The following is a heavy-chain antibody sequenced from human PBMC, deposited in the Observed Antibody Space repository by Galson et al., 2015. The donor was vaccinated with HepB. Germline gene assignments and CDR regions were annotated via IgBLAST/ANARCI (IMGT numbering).Heavy chain of an antibody. CDR1: GYTFTTNG. Sequence: SVKVSCKASGYTFTTNGISWVRQAPGQGLEWMGWISANSGNTKYAQNLQGRVTLTRDTSTSTDYLELRSLRSDDTAAYYCARDRDYRFDYWGQGTLVTVSS. V-gene: IGHV1-18*04. D-gene: IGHD4/OR15-4a*01. CDR2: ISANSGNT. J-gene: IGHJ4*02. CDR3: ARDRDYRFDY.